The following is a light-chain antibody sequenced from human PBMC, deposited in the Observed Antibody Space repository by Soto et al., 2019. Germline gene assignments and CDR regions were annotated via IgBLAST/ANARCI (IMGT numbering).Light chain of an antibody. Sequence: PGAGATLSCRASQSVSSSYIAWYQQRPGQTPSLLIYGASTRATGIPDRFSGSGSGTHFTLTISRLEPGEFAVYYCQHFGGTTFTVGQGTRLEIK. V-gene: IGKV3-20*01. J-gene: IGKJ5*01. CDR3: QHFGGTTFT. CDR1: QSVSSSY. CDR2: GAS.